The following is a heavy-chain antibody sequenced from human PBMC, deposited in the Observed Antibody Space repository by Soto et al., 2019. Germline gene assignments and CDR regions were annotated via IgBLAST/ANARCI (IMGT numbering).Heavy chain of an antibody. CDR3: ACSTGYYNFDN. J-gene: IGHJ4*02. CDR2: IYYTGST. CDR1: GYSIRTPYY. V-gene: IGHV4-38-2*02. D-gene: IGHD3-22*01. Sequence: PSETLSLTCTVAGYSIRTPYYWAWIRQPPGKGLEWIGSIYYTGSTYYNPSLESRLTIAGDTSKNQFSLKLSSVTAADTAVYHCACSTGYYNFDNWRQGTLVIVSS.